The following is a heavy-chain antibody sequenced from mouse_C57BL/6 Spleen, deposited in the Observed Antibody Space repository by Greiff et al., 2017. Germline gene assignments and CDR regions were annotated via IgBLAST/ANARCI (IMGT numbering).Heavy chain of an antibody. CDR2: INPNNGGT. J-gene: IGHJ2*01. CDR1: GYTFTDYN. Sequence: EVKLMESGPELVKPGASVKIPCKASGYTFTDYNMDWVKQSHGKRLEWIGDINPNNGGTIYNQKFKGKATLTVDKSSSTAYMELRSLTSEDTAVFCCTRLRGGVFDYWGQGTTLTVSS. V-gene: IGHV1-18*01. CDR3: TRLRGGVFDY.